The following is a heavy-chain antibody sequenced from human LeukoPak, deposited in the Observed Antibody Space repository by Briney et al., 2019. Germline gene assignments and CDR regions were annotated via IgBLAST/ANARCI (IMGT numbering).Heavy chain of an antibody. CDR2: IRSKAYGGTT. CDR1: GFTFGDYA. Sequence: GGSLRLSCTASGFTFGDYAMSWVRQAPGKGLEWVGFIRSKAYGGTTEYAASVKGRFTISRDDSKSIAYLQMNSLRTEDTAVYYCTREELYGSSSCYWGQGTLVTVSS. V-gene: IGHV3-49*04. J-gene: IGHJ4*02. D-gene: IGHD6-13*01. CDR3: TREELYGSSSCY.